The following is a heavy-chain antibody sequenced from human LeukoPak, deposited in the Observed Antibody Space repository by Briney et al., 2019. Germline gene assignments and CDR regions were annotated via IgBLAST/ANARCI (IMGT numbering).Heavy chain of an antibody. D-gene: IGHD2-2*01. J-gene: IGHJ4*02. CDR2: IYYSGST. CDR3: ARQGGCSSTSCYPPLFDY. CDR1: GGSISSSSYY. V-gene: IGHV4-39*01. Sequence: SETLSLTCTVSGGSISSSSYYWGWIRQPPGKGLEWIGSIYYSGSTYYNPSLKSRVTISVDTSKNQFSLRLSSVTAADTAVYYCARQGGCSSTSCYPPLFDYWGQGTLVTVSS.